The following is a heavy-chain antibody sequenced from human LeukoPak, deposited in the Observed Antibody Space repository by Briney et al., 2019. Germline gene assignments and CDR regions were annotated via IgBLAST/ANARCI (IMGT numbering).Heavy chain of an antibody. J-gene: IGHJ1*01. CDR2: ISHTGSLI. D-gene: IGHD2-15*01. CDR1: GFTSTPSE. CDR3: SSYCSEGTCYGYFHH. V-gene: IGHV3-48*03. Sequence: GGSLRLSCAASGFTSTPSELNWVRQAPGKGLERISYISHTGSLIYYADSVKGRFTISRDNAKNFLYLQMNSLRVEDTGIYYCSSYCSEGTCYGYFHHWGQGTLVSVSS.